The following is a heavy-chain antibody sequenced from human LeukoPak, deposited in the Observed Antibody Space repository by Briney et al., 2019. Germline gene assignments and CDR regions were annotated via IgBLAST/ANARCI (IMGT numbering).Heavy chain of an antibody. CDR1: DDSITMYY. CDR2: VEHTGST. V-gene: IGHV4-59*01. J-gene: IGHJ6*03. D-gene: IGHD1-1*01. Sequence: SETLSLTCSVSDDSITMYYWTWIRQPPGKGLEWIGYVEHTGSTNFNPSLNGRVSISRDTTNNLFSLRLRSVTAADTAVYFCARGRVSSSTWYSTYYYYFYMDVWGKGTTVTVSS. CDR3: ARGRVSSSTWYSTYYYYFYMDV.